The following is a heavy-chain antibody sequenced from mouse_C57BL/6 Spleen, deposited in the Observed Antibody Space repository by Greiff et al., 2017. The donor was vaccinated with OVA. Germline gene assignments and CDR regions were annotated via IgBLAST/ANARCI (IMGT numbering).Heavy chain of an antibody. D-gene: IGHD1-1*01. Sequence: EVQGVESGPELVKPGASVKISCKASGYSFTGYYMNWVKQSPEKSLEWIGEINPSTGGTTYNQKFKAKATLTVDKSSSTAYMQLKSLTSEDSAVYYCAKAVGGFAYWGQGTLVTVSA. V-gene: IGHV1-42*01. J-gene: IGHJ3*01. CDR2: INPSTGGT. CDR1: GYSFTGYY. CDR3: AKAVGGFAY.